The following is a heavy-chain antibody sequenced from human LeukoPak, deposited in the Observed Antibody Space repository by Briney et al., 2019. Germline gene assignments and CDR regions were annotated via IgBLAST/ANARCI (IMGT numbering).Heavy chain of an antibody. CDR1: GGSISSYY. V-gene: IGHV4-59*08. J-gene: IGHJ4*02. Sequence: SETLSLTCTVSGGSISSYYWSWIRQPPGKGLEWIGYIYYSGSTNYNPSLKSRVTISVDTSKNQFSLKLSSVTAADTAVYYCARSSSYSSIGYWGQGTLVTVSS. CDR3: ARSSSYSSIGY. D-gene: IGHD6-13*01. CDR2: IYYSGST.